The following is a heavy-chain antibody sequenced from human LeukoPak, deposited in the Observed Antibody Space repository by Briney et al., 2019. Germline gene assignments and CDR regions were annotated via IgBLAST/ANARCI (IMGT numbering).Heavy chain of an antibody. Sequence: GGSLRLSCAASGVTFSSYWMSWVRQAPGKGLEWVANIKEDGSEKYYVDSVKGRFTISRDNARNSLYLQMNSLRAEDTAVYYCARGRFNYDSSGYSSFYYWGQGTLVTVSS. CDR1: GVTFSSYW. D-gene: IGHD3-22*01. V-gene: IGHV3-7*01. J-gene: IGHJ4*02. CDR2: IKEDGSEK. CDR3: ARGRFNYDSSGYSSFYY.